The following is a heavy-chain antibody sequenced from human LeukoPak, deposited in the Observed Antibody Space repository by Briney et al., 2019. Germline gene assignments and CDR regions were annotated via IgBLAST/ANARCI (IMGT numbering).Heavy chain of an antibody. D-gene: IGHD3-10*02. Sequence: HPGGSLRLSYAASGFTFSSYEMSCVRQAPGKGLEWVSYISSSGSTIYYADSVKGRFTISRDNAKNSLYLQMNSLRAEDTAVYYCAELGITMIGGVWGKGTTVTISS. CDR1: GFTFSSYE. J-gene: IGHJ6*04. V-gene: IGHV3-48*03. CDR3: AELGITMIGGV. CDR2: ISSSGSTI.